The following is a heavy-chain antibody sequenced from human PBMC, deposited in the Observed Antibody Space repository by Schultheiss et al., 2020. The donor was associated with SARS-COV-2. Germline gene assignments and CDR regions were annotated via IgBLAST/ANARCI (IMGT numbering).Heavy chain of an antibody. CDR3: ATSEGDDYVWGSYHPIDY. Sequence: GGSLRLSCAASGFTFSYYYMSGVRQAPGKGLEYVSAISSNGGSTYYANSVKGRFTISRDNSKNTLYLQMGSLRAEDMAVYYCATSEGDDYVWGSYHPIDYWGQGTLVTVSS. J-gene: IGHJ4*02. D-gene: IGHD3-16*02. V-gene: IGHV3-64*01. CDR2: ISSNGGST. CDR1: GFTFSYYY.